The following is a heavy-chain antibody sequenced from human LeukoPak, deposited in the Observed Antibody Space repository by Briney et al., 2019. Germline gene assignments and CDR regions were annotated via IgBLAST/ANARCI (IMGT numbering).Heavy chain of an antibody. CDR3: TTGTGAITMIVALIDY. CDR1: GFTFSNAW. D-gene: IGHD3-22*01. V-gene: IGHV3-15*01. CDR2: IKSKTDGGTT. J-gene: IGHJ4*02. Sequence: GGSLRLSCAASGFTFSNAWMSRVRQAPGKGLEWVGRIKSKTDGGTTDYAAPVKGRFTISRDDSKNTLYLQMNSLKTEDTAVYYCTTGTGAITMIVALIDYWGQGTLVTVSS.